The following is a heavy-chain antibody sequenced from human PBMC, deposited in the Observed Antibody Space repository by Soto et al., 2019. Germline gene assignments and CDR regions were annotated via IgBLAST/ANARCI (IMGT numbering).Heavy chain of an antibody. J-gene: IGHJ2*01. CDR2: IWYDGSKK. V-gene: IGHV3-33*01. CDR1: GFTFSNYG. D-gene: IGHD2-2*01. Sequence: QVQLVESGGGVVQPGRSLRLSCAASGFTFSNYGMHWVRQAPGKGLEWVAVIWYDGSKKYYADSVKGRFTVSRDKNALYLQMNSLRGEDTAMYYCAREIASAYFDLWGRGTLVTVSS. CDR3: AREIASAYFDL.